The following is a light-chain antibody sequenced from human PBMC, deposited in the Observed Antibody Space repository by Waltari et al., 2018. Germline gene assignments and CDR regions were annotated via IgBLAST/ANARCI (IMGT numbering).Light chain of an antibody. CDR1: QSISNF. J-gene: IGKJ2*01. CDR2: SAS. Sequence: DIQMTQSPSSLSASVGDRVTITCRASQSISNFLDWYQQTPGEAPKLLIYSASTLQSGVPSRFSGAGSGTDFSLTIISLQPEDFASYYCQQSSTTPSTFGQGTKLEIK. CDR3: QQSSTTPST. V-gene: IGKV1-39*01.